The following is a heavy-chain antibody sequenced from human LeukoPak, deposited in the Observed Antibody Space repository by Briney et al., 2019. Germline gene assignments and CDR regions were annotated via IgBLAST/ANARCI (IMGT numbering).Heavy chain of an antibody. CDR2: ISYDGSNK. D-gene: IGHD3-9*01. J-gene: IGHJ2*01. V-gene: IGHV3-30-3*01. Sequence: TGGSLRLSCAASGFTFRSYAMHWVRQAPGKGLEWVTVISYDGSNKYYADSVRGRFTISRDNSKNTLYLQMNSLRAEDTAVYYCARVEDWATPHWYFDLWGRGTLVTVSS. CDR3: ARVEDWATPHWYFDL. CDR1: GFTFRSYA.